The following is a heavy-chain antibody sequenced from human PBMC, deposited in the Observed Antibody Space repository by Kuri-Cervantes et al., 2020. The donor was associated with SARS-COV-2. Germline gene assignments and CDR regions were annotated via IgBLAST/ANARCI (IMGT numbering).Heavy chain of an antibody. V-gene: IGHV2-26*01. Sequence: SGPTLVKPTETLTLTCAVSGFSLSNARMGVSWIRQPPGKALEWLAHIFSNDEKSYSTSLKSRLTISKDTSKSQVVLTMTNMDPVDTATYYCARIRSYYDSSGYANDDWGQGTRGTGSS. CDR2: IFSNDEK. D-gene: IGHD3-22*01. J-gene: IGHJ4*02. CDR1: GFSLSNARMG. CDR3: ARIRSYYDSSGYANDD.